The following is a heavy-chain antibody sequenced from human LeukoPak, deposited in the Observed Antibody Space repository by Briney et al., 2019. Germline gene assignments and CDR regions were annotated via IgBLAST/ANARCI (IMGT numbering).Heavy chain of an antibody. Sequence: SETLSLTCTVSGGSISSYYWSWIRQPPGKGLEWIGYIYYSGSTNYNPSLKSRVTISVDTSKNQFSLKLSSVTAADTAVYYCARYGEKYYDCVWGSYRPKGYYYYYMDVWGKGTTVTVSS. CDR1: GGSISSYY. CDR2: IYYSGST. D-gene: IGHD3-16*02. V-gene: IGHV4-59*01. CDR3: ARYGEKYYDCVWGSYRPKGYYYYYMDV. J-gene: IGHJ6*03.